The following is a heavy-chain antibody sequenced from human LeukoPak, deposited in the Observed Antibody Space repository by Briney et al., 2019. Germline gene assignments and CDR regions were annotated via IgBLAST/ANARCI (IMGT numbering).Heavy chain of an antibody. CDR1: GYTFTGYY. D-gene: IGHD6-13*01. Sequence: GASVKVSCKASGYTFTGYYMHWVRQAPGQGLEWMGWINPNSGGTNYAQKFQGRVTMTRDTSISTAYMELSRLRSDDTAVHYCASGYSYSTGSPYYYYYMDVWGKGTTVTVSS. V-gene: IGHV1-2*02. J-gene: IGHJ6*03. CDR3: ASGYSYSTGSPYYYYYMDV. CDR2: INPNSGGT.